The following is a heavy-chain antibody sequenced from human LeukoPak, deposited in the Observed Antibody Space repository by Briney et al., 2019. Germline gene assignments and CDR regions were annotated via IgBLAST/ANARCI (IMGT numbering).Heavy chain of an antibody. CDR3: ARVTSGNWHFGL. CDR2: ISPGSSYI. CDR1: RFTFSSYS. Sequence: PGGSLRLSCAASRFTFSSYSMNWVRQAPGKGLEWVSSISPGSSYIYYADSVNGRFTISRDDAKNSLYLQMNSLRAEDTSVYYCARVTSGNWHFGLWGRGTLVTVSS. J-gene: IGHJ2*01. D-gene: IGHD4-11*01. V-gene: IGHV3-21*01.